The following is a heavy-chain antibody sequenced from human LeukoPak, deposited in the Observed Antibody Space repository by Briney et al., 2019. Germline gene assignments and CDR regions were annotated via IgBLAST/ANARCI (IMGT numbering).Heavy chain of an antibody. V-gene: IGHV3-7*01. CDR2: IKEDGGDK. CDR1: GITFSSYW. J-gene: IGHJ4*02. Sequence: GGSLRLSCAASGITFSSYWMSWIRQAPGKGLEWVANIKEDGGDKNYVDSVRGRFTISRDNAKNALYLQMNSLRAEDTAVYYCGREVPRGTTSLDCWGQGTVVTVSP. CDR3: GREVPRGTTSLDC. D-gene: IGHD1-7*01.